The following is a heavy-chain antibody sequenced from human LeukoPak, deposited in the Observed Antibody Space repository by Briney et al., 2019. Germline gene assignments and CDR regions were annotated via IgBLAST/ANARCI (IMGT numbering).Heavy chain of an antibody. D-gene: IGHD3-10*01. CDR1: GYTFTSYY. CDR3: AIAGFGELLLAGLDY. J-gene: IGHJ4*02. CDR2: INPSGGST. Sequence: ASVKVSCKASGYTFTSYYMHWVRQAPGQGLEWMGIINPSGGSTSYAQKFQGRVTITADESTSTAYMELSSLRSEDTAVYYCAIAGFGELLLAGLDYWGQGTLVTVSS. V-gene: IGHV1-46*01.